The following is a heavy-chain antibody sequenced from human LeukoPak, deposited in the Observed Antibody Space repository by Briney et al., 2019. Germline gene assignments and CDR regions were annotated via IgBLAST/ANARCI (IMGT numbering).Heavy chain of an antibody. CDR2: IYHSGST. Sequence: SETLSRTCTVSGGSISSYYWSWIRQPPGKGLEWIGYIYHSGSTYYNPSLKSRVTISVDRSKNQFSLKLSSVTAADTAVYYCARGDYYDSSGYYFNAFDIWGQGTMVTVSS. D-gene: IGHD3-22*01. CDR3: ARGDYYDSSGYYFNAFDI. J-gene: IGHJ3*02. V-gene: IGHV4-59*12. CDR1: GGSISSYY.